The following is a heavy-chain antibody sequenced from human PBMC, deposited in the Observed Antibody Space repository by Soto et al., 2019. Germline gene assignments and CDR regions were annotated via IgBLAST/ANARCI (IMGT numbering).Heavy chain of an antibody. V-gene: IGHV1-8*01. J-gene: IGHJ4*02. CDR1: GYTFTSLA. CDR3: ARGREACFDY. CDR2: MSPNSGNT. Sequence: ASVKVSCKTSGYTFTSLAINWVRQATGQGLEWLGWMSPNSGNTAYAQKFQGRVTMTTDTSMSTVYMELSSLTSEDTAVYYCARGREACFDYWGQGTLVTVSS.